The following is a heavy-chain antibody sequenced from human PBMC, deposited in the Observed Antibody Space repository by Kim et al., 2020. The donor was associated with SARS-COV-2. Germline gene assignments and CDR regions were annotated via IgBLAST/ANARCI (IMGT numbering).Heavy chain of an antibody. D-gene: IGHD4-4*01. Sequence: TNYAKPVEGRFTISRDNSKNTLYLQMNSLRAADTAVYYCAKDQGQSYFDYWGQGTLVTVSS. CDR2: T. CDR3: AKDQGQSYFDY. J-gene: IGHJ4*02. V-gene: IGHV3-23*03.